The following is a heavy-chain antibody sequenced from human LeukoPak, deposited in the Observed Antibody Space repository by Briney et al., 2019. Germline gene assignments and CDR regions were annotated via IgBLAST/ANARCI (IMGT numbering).Heavy chain of an antibody. CDR3: ARGRTTYTPYYYYGMDV. V-gene: IGHV4-59*01. CDR2: IYYSGST. D-gene: IGHD2/OR15-2a*01. J-gene: IGHJ6*02. Sequence: SETLSLTCTVSGGSISSYYWGWIRQPPGKGLEWIGYIYYSGSTNYNPSLKSRVTISVDTSKNQFSLKLSSVTAADTAVYYCARGRTTYTPYYYYGMDVWGQGTTVTVSS. CDR1: GGSISSYY.